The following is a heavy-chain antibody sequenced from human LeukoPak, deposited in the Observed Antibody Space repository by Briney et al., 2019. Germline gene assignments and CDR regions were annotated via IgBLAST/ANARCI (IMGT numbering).Heavy chain of an antibody. CDR2: VNPRNGGT. CDR3: ATVLSPRLRYRRVAFDI. J-gene: IGHJ3*02. V-gene: IGHV1-2*02. Sequence: ASVKVSCKASGYPFTGYYVHWVRQAPGHWLEWMGWVNPRNGGTHSAQKFQGRVSMTGDTSITTVYMELRSLRSEDTAVYYCATVLSPRLRYRRVAFDIWGQGTMVTVSS. CDR1: GYPFTGYY. D-gene: IGHD3-16*01.